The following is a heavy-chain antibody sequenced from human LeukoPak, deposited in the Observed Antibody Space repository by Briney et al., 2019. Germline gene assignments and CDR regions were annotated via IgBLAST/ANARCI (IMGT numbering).Heavy chain of an antibody. J-gene: IGHJ4*02. CDR1: GFTVSSNY. V-gene: IGHV3-53*01. CDR3: ARGGGYSYGSFDY. D-gene: IGHD5-18*01. Sequence: GGSLRLSCAASGFTVSSNYMSWVRQAPGKGLEWVSVIYSGGSTYYADSVKGRFTISRDNSKNTLYLQMNSLRAEDTAVYYCARGGGYSYGSFDYWGQGTLVTVSS. CDR2: IYSGGST.